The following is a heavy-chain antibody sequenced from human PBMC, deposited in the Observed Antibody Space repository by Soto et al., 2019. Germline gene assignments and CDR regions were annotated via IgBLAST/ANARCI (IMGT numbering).Heavy chain of an antibody. CDR1: GGTFSSYA. Sequence: QVQLVQSGAEVKKPGSSVKVSCKASGGTFSSYAISWVRQAPGQGLEWMGGIIPIFGTANYAQKFQGRVTITADESTSTAYMELSSLRSEDTAVYYCARASVVPAAIPPARAFDIWGQGTMVTVSS. D-gene: IGHD2-2*02. V-gene: IGHV1-69*01. J-gene: IGHJ3*02. CDR3: ARASVVPAAIPPARAFDI. CDR2: IIPIFGTA.